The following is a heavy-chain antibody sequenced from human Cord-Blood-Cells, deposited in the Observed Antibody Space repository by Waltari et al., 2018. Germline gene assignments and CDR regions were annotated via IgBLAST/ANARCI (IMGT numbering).Heavy chain of an antibody. CDR2: IRSKANSYAT. CDR3: TRQGSSSSDY. J-gene: IGHJ4*02. D-gene: IGHD6-6*01. Sequence: EVQLVESGGGLVQPGGSLKLSCAASGFTSGVSPMHCVRQASGKGLEWVGRIRSKANSYATAYAASVKGRFTISRDDSKNTAYLQMNSLKTEDTAVYYCTRQGSSSSDYWGQGTLVTVSS. V-gene: IGHV3-73*02. CDR1: GFTSGVSP.